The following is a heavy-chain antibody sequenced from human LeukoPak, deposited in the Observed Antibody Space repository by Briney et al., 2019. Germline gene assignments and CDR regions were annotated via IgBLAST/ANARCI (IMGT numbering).Heavy chain of an antibody. CDR3: AREYSGYDSWWFDP. CDR2: IYYSGST. J-gene: IGHJ5*02. V-gene: IGHV4-59*12. D-gene: IGHD5-12*01. CDR1: GGSISSYY. Sequence: SETLSLTCTVSGGSISSYYWSWIRQPPGKGLEWIGYIYYSGSTNYNPSLKSRVTISVDTSKNQFSLKLSSVTAADTAVYYCAREYSGYDSWWFDPWGQGTLVTVSS.